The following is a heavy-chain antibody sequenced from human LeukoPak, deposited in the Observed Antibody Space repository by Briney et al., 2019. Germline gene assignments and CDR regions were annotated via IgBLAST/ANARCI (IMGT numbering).Heavy chain of an antibody. D-gene: IGHD6-19*01. J-gene: IGHJ1*01. Sequence: PSGTLSLTCAVSGYSISSRYYWGWVRQPPGKGVGWIGNIYHSGSTYYNPSLKSRLTISLDTSKHQFPLNLSSVAAADTAVYYCARAYSNAWYSYFHHWGQGTLVTVSS. V-gene: IGHV4-38-2*01. CDR3: ARAYSNAWYSYFHH. CDR1: GYSISSRYY. CDR2: IYHSGST.